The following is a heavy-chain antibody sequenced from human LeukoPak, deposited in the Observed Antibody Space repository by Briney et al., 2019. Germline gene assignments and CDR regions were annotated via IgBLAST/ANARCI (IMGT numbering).Heavy chain of an antibody. Sequence: GASVKVSCKASGGTFSSYAISWVRQAPGQGLEWMGGIIPIFGTANYAQKFQGRVTITADESTSTAYMELSSLRSEDTAVYYCARAGDYRGAFDIWGQGTMVTVSS. CDR1: GGTFSSYA. CDR2: IIPIFGTA. D-gene: IGHD4-17*01. V-gene: IGHV1-69*13. CDR3: ARAGDYRGAFDI. J-gene: IGHJ3*02.